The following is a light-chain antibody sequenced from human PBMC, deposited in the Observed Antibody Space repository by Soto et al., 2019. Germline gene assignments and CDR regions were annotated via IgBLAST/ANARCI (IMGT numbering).Light chain of an antibody. Sequence: EIVMTQSPATLSVSPGERATISCRASQSVTSNLAWYQQKPGQAPRLLIYGASTMATGIPTRFSGGGSGTEFTLTISSLQSEDFAVYYCQQYNNWPPRWTFGQGTKVEIK. J-gene: IGKJ1*01. CDR1: QSVTSN. CDR2: GAS. CDR3: QQYNNWPPRWT. V-gene: IGKV3-15*01.